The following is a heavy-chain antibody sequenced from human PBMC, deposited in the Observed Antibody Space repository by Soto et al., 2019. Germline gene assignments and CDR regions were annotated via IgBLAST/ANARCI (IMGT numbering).Heavy chain of an antibody. V-gene: IGHV3-30-3*01. Sequence: GGSLRLSCAASGFTFSTHAIHWVRQAPGKGLECVAIVSFDGSNKYYADSVKGRFTISRDNSKNTLYLQMSGLTPEDTAVYYCARDQTGITTTGGGRIDHWGQGTLVTVSS. CDR3: ARDQTGITTTGGGRIDH. CDR2: VSFDGSNK. CDR1: GFTFSTHA. D-gene: IGHD1-20*01. J-gene: IGHJ4*02.